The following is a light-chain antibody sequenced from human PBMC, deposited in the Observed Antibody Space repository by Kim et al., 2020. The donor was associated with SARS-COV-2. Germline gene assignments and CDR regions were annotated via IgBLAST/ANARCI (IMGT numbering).Light chain of an antibody. V-gene: IGLV7-46*01. J-gene: IGLJ3*02. CDR2: DTS. CDR1: TGPVTSNHY. CDR3: LLSYSGAWV. Sequence: PGGTVTLTGGSSTGPVTSNHYPYWFHQRPGQAPRTLISDTSNKPAGTPARFSGSLLGDKAALTLSGAQPEDEAEYYCLLSYSGAWVFGGGTQLTVL.